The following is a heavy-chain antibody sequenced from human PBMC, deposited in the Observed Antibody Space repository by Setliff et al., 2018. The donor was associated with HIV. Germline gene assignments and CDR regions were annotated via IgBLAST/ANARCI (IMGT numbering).Heavy chain of an antibody. CDR1: GGSISSGGYY. D-gene: IGHD3-10*01. Sequence: SETLSLTCTVSGGSISSGGYYWSWIRQHPGKGLEWIGYIYYSGSTYYNPSLKSRVTISVDTSKNRFSLTLRSVTAADTAVYYCARTRSGTYYGEMNWFDPWGQGILVTVSS. J-gene: IGHJ5*02. CDR2: IYYSGST. V-gene: IGHV4-31*03. CDR3: ARTRSGTYYGEMNWFDP.